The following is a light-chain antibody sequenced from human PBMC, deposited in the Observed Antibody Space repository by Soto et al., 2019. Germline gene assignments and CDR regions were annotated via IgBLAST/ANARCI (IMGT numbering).Light chain of an antibody. CDR2: SAS. Sequence: DIQMTQSPSTVSASVGDRVTITCRASQGISNWLAWYQQKPGKAPKLLIYSASSLQSGVPSRFSGSGFGTDFTLTISSLQPEDFATCYCQQANSFPLLTFGGGTKVEIK. V-gene: IGKV1-12*01. J-gene: IGKJ4*01. CDR1: QGISNW. CDR3: QQANSFPLLT.